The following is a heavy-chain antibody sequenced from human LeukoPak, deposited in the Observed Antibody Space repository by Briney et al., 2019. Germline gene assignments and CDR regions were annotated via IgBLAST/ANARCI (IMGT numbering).Heavy chain of an antibody. CDR3: ARGADQEFDF. CDR2: INPRDGTT. J-gene: IGHJ4*02. CDR1: GHTFNNHF. V-gene: IGHV1-46*02. Sequence: VASVEVSCKSSGHTFNNHFIHWVRQAPGQGLEWMGMINPRDGTTRTLQKFQGRVTMTRDTSTSTLYMGLSSLRSEDTATYFCARGADQEFDFWGQGTLVTVSS.